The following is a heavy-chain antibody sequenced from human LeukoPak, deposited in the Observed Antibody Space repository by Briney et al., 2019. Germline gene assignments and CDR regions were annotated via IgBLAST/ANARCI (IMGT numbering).Heavy chain of an antibody. CDR1: GYTFTNYA. D-gene: IGHD6-19*01. J-gene: IGHJ3*02. V-gene: IGHV1-18*01. CDR2: ISAYNGNT. Sequence: ASVKVSCKASGYTFTNYAISWVRQAPGQGLEWMGWISAYNGNTNYAQNLQGRVTMTTDTSTSTAYMDLRSLRSDDTAVYYCATAIAVAGNSYAFDIWGQGTMVTVSS. CDR3: ATAIAVAGNSYAFDI.